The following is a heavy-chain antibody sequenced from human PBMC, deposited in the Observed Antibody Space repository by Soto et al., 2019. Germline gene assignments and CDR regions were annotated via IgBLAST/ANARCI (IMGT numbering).Heavy chain of an antibody. CDR1: GGSISSGGYS. D-gene: IGHD1-26*01. Sequence: SETLSLTCAVSGGSISSGGYSWSWIRQPPGKGLEWTGYIYHSGSTYYNPSLKSRVTISVDRSKNQFSLKLSSVTAADTAVYYCARAGVVGATALDYWGQGTLVTVSS. V-gene: IGHV4-30-2*01. J-gene: IGHJ4*02. CDR3: ARAGVVGATALDY. CDR2: IYHSGST.